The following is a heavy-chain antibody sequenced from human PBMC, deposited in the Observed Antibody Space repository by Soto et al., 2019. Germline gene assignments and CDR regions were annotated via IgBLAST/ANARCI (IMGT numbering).Heavy chain of an antibody. J-gene: IGHJ5*02. CDR1: GLSLSATTPG. V-gene: IGHV2-26*02. D-gene: IGHD2-2*01. CDR3: ARTLFCSATSCADYFDP. Sequence: SGPTLVNPTETLTLTCTVSGLSLSATTPGVSWIRQPPGKALVWLAHIISHDAKYYNASLKSRVTISKDTSKSQVVLTMTNMDPVATATYYCARTLFCSATSCADYFDPWGQGTLVTVSS. CDR2: IISHDAK.